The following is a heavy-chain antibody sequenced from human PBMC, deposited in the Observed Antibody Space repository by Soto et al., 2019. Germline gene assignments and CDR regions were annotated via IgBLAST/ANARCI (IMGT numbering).Heavy chain of an antibody. V-gene: IGHV1-2*02. J-gene: IGHJ6*02. CDR2: INPNTGGT. D-gene: IGHD1-20*01. CDR3: AKERYQVITDGMDV. CDR1: GFSLTGYY. Sequence: QVQLVQSGAEVKKPGVSMKVSCKASGFSLTGYYFHWIRAAPGQGLEWLGWINPNTGGTTYAQKVQGRGPLTVDTSNNTACMGLSRRRPDDTAMYYWAKERYQVITDGMDVWGQGTPVTVPS.